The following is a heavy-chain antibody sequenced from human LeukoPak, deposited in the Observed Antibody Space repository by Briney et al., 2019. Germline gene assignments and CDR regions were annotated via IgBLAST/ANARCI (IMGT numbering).Heavy chain of an antibody. V-gene: IGHV1-2*02. CDR2: INSNSGGT. CDR1: GYTFTDYY. D-gene: IGHD6-25*01. Sequence: ASVKVSCTASGYTFTDYYIHWVRQAPGQGLEWMAWINSNSGGTNYAQKFQGRVTLTRDTSISTAYMELSRLRFDDTAVYYCAKISAIASFDYWGQGTLVTVSS. CDR3: AKISAIASFDY. J-gene: IGHJ4*02.